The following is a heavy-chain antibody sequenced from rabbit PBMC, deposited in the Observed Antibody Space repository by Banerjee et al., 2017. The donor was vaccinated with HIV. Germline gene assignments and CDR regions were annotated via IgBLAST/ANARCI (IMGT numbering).Heavy chain of an antibody. V-gene: IGHV1S40*01. CDR2: IYAGSSGST. D-gene: IGHD7-1*01. J-gene: IGHJ3*01. CDR3: ARGDGVYAGYDGL. CDR1: GFSFSSSYY. Sequence: QSLEESGGDLVKPGASLTLTCTASGFSFSSSYYMCWVRQAPGKGLEWIACIYAGSSGSTYYASWAKGRFTISKTSSTTVTLQMTSLTAADTATYFCARGDGVYAGYDGLWGQGTLVTVS.